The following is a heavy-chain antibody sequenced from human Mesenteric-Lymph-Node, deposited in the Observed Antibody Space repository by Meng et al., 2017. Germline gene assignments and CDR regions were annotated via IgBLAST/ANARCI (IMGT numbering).Heavy chain of an antibody. CDR3: ARVTPGRSYSDY. CDR1: DYTFTGYG. V-gene: IGHV1-18*01. J-gene: IGHJ4*02. CDR2: LGAHDGDT. Sequence: QVQPVQSRPEVKKPGASGKVSCKASDYTFTGYGVSWVRQAPGQGLECMACLGAHDGDTSHAPKFQGRVSVSADRPTATAYMELRSLRSYDTAVYYCARVTPGRSYSDYWGQGTLVTVSS. D-gene: IGHD1-26*01.